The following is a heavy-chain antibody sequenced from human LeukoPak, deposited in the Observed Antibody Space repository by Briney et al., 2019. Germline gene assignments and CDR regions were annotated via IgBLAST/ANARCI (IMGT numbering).Heavy chain of an antibody. Sequence: GGSLRLSCAASGFTFSSYWMSWVRQAPGKGLEWVANIKQDGSEKYYVDSVKGRFTISRDNAKNSLYLQMNSLRAEDTAVYYCARVPDIVVVVAATPDYWGQGTLVTVSS. V-gene: IGHV3-7*01. CDR3: ARVPDIVVVVAATPDY. CDR2: IKQDGSEK. J-gene: IGHJ4*02. CDR1: GFTFSSYW. D-gene: IGHD2-15*01.